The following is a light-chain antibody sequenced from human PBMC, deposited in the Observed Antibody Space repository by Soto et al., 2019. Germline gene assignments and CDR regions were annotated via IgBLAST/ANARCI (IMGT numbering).Light chain of an antibody. J-gene: IGKJ5*01. CDR2: GAS. V-gene: IGKV3-15*01. CDR3: QQYTNWPIT. CDR1: QSVSSN. Sequence: EIVMTQSPATLSVSPGERATLSFRASQSVSSNLAWYQQKPGQAPTLLIYGASTRATGIPARFSGSGSETDFTLTISSLQSEDFAVYHCQQYTNWPITFGQGTRLEI.